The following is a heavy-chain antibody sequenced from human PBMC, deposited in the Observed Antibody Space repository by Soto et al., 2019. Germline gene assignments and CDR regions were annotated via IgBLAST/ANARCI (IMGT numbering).Heavy chain of an antibody. J-gene: IGHJ4*02. D-gene: IGHD2-8*02. Sequence: EVQLVESGGGLVEPGGSLRLSCAASGFTFNNAWMSWVRQAPGKGMEWVGRIKSKTDGETTDYAAPVKGRFTISRDDLKDTLYLQMNSQKTEDTAVYYCTTAPGLKLLFWGQGTLVTVSS. CDR3: TTAPGLKLLF. V-gene: IGHV3-15*01. CDR2: IKSKTDGETT. CDR1: GFTFNNAW.